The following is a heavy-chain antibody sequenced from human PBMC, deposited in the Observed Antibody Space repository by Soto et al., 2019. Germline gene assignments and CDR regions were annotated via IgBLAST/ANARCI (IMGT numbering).Heavy chain of an antibody. CDR2: ISGSGGST. D-gene: IGHD3-3*01. CDR1: GFTFSSYA. Sequence: GGSLRLSCAASGFTFSSYAMSWVRQAPGKWLEWVSAISGSGGSTYYADSVKGRFTISRDNSKNTLYLQMNSLRAEDTAVYYCAKASRIVLRFLEWLPWFDPWGQGTLVTVSS. J-gene: IGHJ5*02. V-gene: IGHV3-23*01. CDR3: AKASRIVLRFLEWLPWFDP.